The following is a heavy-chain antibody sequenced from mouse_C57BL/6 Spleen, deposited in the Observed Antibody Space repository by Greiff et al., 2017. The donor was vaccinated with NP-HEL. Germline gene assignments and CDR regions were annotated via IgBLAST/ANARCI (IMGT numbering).Heavy chain of an antibody. CDR3: ARFPMDY. Sequence: VQLQQPGAELVRPGTSVKLSCKASGYTFTSYWMHWVKQRPGQGLEWIGVIDPSDSYTNYNQKFKGKATLTVDTSSSTAYMQLSSLTSEDSAVYYCARFPMDYWGQGTSVTVSS. CDR1: GYTFTSYW. CDR2: IDPSDSYT. J-gene: IGHJ4*01. V-gene: IGHV1-59*01.